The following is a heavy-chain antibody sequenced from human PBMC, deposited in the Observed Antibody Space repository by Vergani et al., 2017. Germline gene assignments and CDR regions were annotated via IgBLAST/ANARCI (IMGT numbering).Heavy chain of an antibody. D-gene: IGHD2-8*02. J-gene: IGHJ4*02. Sequence: QVQLQQWGAGVVKPSGTLSLTCAVFGESFSSFYWCWIRQPPGKGLEWIGEINNDGHTNYNPSLESRVTVSRDTAKNQLSLNLMSVTAADTAMYYCAVRPRVNLVGEEIVTKRTFDYWSQGSLVTGSS. CDR2: INNDGHT. CDR3: AVRPRVNLVGEEIVTKRTFDY. V-gene: IGHV4-34*02. CDR1: GESFSSFY.